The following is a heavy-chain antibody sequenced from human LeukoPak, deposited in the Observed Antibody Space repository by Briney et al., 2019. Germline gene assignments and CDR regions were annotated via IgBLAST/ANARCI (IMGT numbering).Heavy chain of an antibody. CDR3: VRTSYYDSSGYYSLGAFDI. D-gene: IGHD3-22*01. Sequence: ASVKVSCKASGGTFSSYAISWVRQAPGQGLEWMGGIIPIFGTTNYAQKFQGRVTITADESTSTAYMELSSLRSEDTAVYYCVRTSYYDSSGYYSLGAFDIWGQGTMVTVSS. CDR2: IIPIFGTT. J-gene: IGHJ3*02. V-gene: IGHV1-69*13. CDR1: GGTFSSYA.